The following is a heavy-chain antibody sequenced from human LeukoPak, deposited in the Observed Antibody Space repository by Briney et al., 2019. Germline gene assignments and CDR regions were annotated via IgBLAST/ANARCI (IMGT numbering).Heavy chain of an antibody. CDR1: GGSISSYY. Sequence: SETLSLTCTVSGGSISSYYWNWIRQPAGKGLEWIGRIYSSGSTHYNPSLKSRITMSVDTSKNQFSLKLNSVTAADTAVYYCARSDDSRGYQLDYWGHGTLVTVSS. V-gene: IGHV4-4*07. J-gene: IGHJ4*01. CDR2: IYSSGST. D-gene: IGHD3-22*01. CDR3: ARSDDSRGYQLDY.